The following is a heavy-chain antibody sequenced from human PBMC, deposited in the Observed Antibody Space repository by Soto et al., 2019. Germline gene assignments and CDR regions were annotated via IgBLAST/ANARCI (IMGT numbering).Heavy chain of an antibody. Sequence: QVQLVQSGPEVQKPGSSVKVSCEASGGTFSNFAVNWVRQAPGQGLEWVGGIIPLFNVAKYAQKFEGRVTIVADDSTSTAYMDLSSLRSDDTAVYYCAASGRYVPGYAYKDTEGLDIWGQGTMVTVSS. CDR1: GGTFSNFA. V-gene: IGHV1-69*01. CDR3: AASGRYVPGYAYKDTEGLDI. J-gene: IGHJ3*02. D-gene: IGHD2-2*03. CDR2: IIPLFNVA.